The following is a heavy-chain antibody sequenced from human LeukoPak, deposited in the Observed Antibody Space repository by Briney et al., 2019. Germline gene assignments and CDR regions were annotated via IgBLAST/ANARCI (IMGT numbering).Heavy chain of an antibody. Sequence: SETLSLTCAVYGGSFSGYYWSWIRQPPGKGLEWIGGINHSGSTNYDPSLKSRVTISVDTSKNQFSLKLSSVTAADTAVYYCAREAVFGELLASPNWFDPWGQGTLVTVSS. CDR3: AREAVFGELLASPNWFDP. V-gene: IGHV4-34*01. J-gene: IGHJ5*02. D-gene: IGHD3-10*01. CDR1: GGSFSGYY. CDR2: INHSGST.